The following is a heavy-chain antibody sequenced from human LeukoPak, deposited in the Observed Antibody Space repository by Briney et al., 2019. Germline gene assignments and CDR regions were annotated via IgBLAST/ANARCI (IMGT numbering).Heavy chain of an antibody. J-gene: IGHJ4*02. D-gene: IGHD5-18*01. V-gene: IGHV1-2*02. CDR3: AKDQGRGYTYGLYYFDY. Sequence: ASVKVSCKASGYTFNGYYMHWVRQAPGQGLEWMGWINPNTGDTNYAQKFQGRVTMTRDTSSSTAYMELSRLRSDDTAMYYCAKDQGRGYTYGLYYFDYWGQGTLVTVSS. CDR1: GYTFNGYY. CDR2: INPNTGDT.